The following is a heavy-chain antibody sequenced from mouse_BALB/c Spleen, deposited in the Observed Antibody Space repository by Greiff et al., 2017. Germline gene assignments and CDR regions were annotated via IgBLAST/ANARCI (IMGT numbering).Heavy chain of an antibody. CDR1: GYSITSDYA. CDR2: ISYSGST. Sequence: VQLKESGPGLVKPSQSLSLTCTVTGYSITSDYAWNWIRQFPGNKLEWMGYISYSGSTSYNPSLKSRISITRDTSKNQFFLQLNSVTTEDTATYYCARSTMITTVFAYWGQGTLVTVSA. J-gene: IGHJ3*01. V-gene: IGHV3-2*02. CDR3: ARSTMITTVFAY. D-gene: IGHD2-4*01.